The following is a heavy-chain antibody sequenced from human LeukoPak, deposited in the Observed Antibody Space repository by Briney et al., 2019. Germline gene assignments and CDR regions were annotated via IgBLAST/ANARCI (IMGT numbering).Heavy chain of an antibody. CDR2: ISGSSSYI. CDR3: ASYYSISSGDY. V-gene: IGHV3-21*01. Sequence: SGGSLRLSCAASGFIFSSYTMNWVRQAPGKGLEWVSSISGSSSYIYYADSVKGRFTISRDNGKNSLYLQMNSLRADDTAVYYCASYYSISSGDYWGQGTLVTVSS. J-gene: IGHJ4*02. CDR1: GFIFSSYT. D-gene: IGHD6-6*01.